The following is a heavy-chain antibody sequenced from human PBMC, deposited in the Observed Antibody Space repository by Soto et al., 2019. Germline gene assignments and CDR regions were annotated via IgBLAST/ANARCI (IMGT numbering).Heavy chain of an antibody. CDR1: GFTFRIYS. CDR2: MWYDGTNK. J-gene: IGHJ3*02. CDR3: ARDATFGTKGGSFDI. D-gene: IGHD3-16*01. V-gene: IGHV3-33*01. Sequence: WSLRLSCAASGFTFRIYSMHWVRQSPGKGLEWVAVMWYDGTNKYYGESVKGRFTISRDNPENTLYLQMNSLRVEDTAVYYCARDATFGTKGGSFDIWGHGTLVTVSS.